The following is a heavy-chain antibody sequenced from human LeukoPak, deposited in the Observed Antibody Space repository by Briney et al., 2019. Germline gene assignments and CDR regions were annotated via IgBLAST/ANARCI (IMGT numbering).Heavy chain of an antibody. CDR1: EFRFSSYD. CDR2: ISGDGVT. J-gene: IGHJ1*01. V-gene: IGHV3-23*01. Sequence: GGSLRLSCAASEFRFSSYDMSWVRQTLEKGLEWVSSISGDGVTFYADSVKGRFTISRDNSKNTLYLQMNSLRAEDTAVYYCASMYFSQYFQHWGQGTLVTVSS. D-gene: IGHD2-8*01. CDR3: ASMYFSQYFQH.